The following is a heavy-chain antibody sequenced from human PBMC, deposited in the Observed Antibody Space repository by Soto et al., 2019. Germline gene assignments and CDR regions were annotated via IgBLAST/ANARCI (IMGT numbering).Heavy chain of an antibody. D-gene: IGHD3-10*01. CDR1: GFTVGNNY. Sequence: EVQLVESGGGLIQPGGSLKLSCAASGFTVGNNYMSWVRQAPGKGLEWVSLIYSTGTTKYADSVKGRFTVSRDNAKIALYLQMNSLRAEATAVYYCAKDGRGSGSHYNSFGYWGQGTLVTVSS. CDR2: IYSTGTT. V-gene: IGHV3-53*01. J-gene: IGHJ4*02. CDR3: AKDGRGSGSHYNSFGY.